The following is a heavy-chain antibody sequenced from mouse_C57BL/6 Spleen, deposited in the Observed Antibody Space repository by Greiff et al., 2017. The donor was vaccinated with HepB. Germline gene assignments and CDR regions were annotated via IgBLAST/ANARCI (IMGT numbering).Heavy chain of an antibody. J-gene: IGHJ3*01. CDR1: GYSITSGYY. CDR3: ARDDYDVDD. CDR2: ISYDGSN. V-gene: IGHV3-6*01. D-gene: IGHD2-4*01. Sequence: DVKLQESGPGLVKPSQSLSLTCSVTGYSITSGYYWNWIRQFPGNKLEWMGYISYDGSNNYNPSLKNRISITRDTSKNQFFLKLNSVTTEDTATYYCARDDYDVDDWGQGTLVTVSA.